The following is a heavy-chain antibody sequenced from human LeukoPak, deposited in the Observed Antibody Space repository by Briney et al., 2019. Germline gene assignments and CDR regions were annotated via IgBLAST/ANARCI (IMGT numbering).Heavy chain of an antibody. J-gene: IGHJ5*02. CDR2: INPSGDNT. V-gene: IGHV1-46*01. CDR1: GYTFTGYY. Sequence: ASVKVSCKASGYTFTGYYMHWVRQAPGQGLEGMGIINPSGDNTWYAQKFQGRVTMTRDMATSTDYMEVSSLRSEDTAVYYCARDNSVGDSAWWFDPWGQGTLVTVSS. D-gene: IGHD5-12*01. CDR3: ARDNSVGDSAWWFDP.